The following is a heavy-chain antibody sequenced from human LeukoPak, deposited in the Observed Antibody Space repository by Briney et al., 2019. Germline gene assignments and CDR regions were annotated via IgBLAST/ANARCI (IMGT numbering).Heavy chain of an antibody. J-gene: IGHJ3*02. D-gene: IGHD3-3*01. V-gene: IGHV1-8*03. CDR2: MNPNSGNT. CDR1: GYTFTSYD. Sequence: ASVKVSCKASGYTFTSYDINWVRQATGQGLEWMGWMNPNSGNTGYAQKFQGRVTITRNTSISTAHMELSSLRSEDTAVYYCARGNYDFWSSAFDIWGQGTMVTVSS. CDR3: ARGNYDFWSSAFDI.